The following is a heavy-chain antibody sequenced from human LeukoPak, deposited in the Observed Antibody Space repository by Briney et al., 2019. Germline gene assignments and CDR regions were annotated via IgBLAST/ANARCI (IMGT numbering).Heavy chain of an antibody. D-gene: IGHD2-8*01. J-gene: IGHJ4*02. Sequence: PGGSLRLPCAASGFTFSSYAMSWVRQAPGKGLEWVSVISGSGDSTHYADSVKGRFTISRDNSKNTVYLQMNSLRAEDTAVYYCANEGPNFDYWGQGTLVTVSS. CDR1: GFTFSSYA. CDR3: ANEGPNFDY. CDR2: ISGSGDST. V-gene: IGHV3-23*01.